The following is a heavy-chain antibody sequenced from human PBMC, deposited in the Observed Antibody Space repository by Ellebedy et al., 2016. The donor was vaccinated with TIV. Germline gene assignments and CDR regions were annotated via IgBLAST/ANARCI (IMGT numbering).Heavy chain of an antibody. CDR2: IKPDGSEK. J-gene: IGHJ4*02. Sequence: GGSLRLSXAASGFTFSNYWMSWVRQAPGKGLEWVANIKPDGSEKYYVDSVKGRFTISRDNAKNPLYLQMNSLRAEDTAVYYCARMDHRGSGWYFDYWGQGTLVTVSS. V-gene: IGHV3-7*03. CDR3: ARMDHRGSGWYFDY. CDR1: GFTFSNYW. D-gene: IGHD6-19*01.